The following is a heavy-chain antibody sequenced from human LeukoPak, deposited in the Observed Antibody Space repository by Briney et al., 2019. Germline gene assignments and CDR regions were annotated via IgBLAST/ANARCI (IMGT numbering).Heavy chain of an antibody. CDR1: GYNFTGYY. CDR2: INPNTGGT. V-gene: IGHV1-2*02. CDR3: SRDKSGLSGSGWFVLDY. D-gene: IGHD6-19*01. J-gene: IGHJ4*02. Sequence: GASVKVSCKASGYNFTGYYMHWMRQAPGQGLEWMGWINPNTGGTKYALQLQGRVTMTRETSISTAYMELSRLRSDDTAVYYCSRDKSGLSGSGWFVLDYWGLGTLVTVSS.